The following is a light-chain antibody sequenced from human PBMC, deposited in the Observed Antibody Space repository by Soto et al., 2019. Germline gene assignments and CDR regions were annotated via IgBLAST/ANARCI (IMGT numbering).Light chain of an antibody. Sequence: DIQMTQSPSSLSASVGDRVTITCRASQSISIYLNWYQQKPGKAPKLLIYAASSLQSGVPSRFSGSGPGTDFTLTISSLQPEDFATYYCQQTYNTVTFGGGNKVEIK. CDR1: QSISIY. CDR3: QQTYNTVT. J-gene: IGKJ4*01. CDR2: AAS. V-gene: IGKV1-39*01.